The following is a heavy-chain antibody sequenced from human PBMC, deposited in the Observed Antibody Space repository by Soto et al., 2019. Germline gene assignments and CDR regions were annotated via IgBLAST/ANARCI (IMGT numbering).Heavy chain of an antibody. CDR2: IRWNGGSI. V-gene: IGHV3-9*01. Sequence: GGSLRLSCAASGFTFDDYAMHWVRQAPGKGLEWVSGIRWNGGSIGYADSVKGRFTISRDNSKNTLYLQMNSLRAEDTAVYYCARDPVAARTYYFYYWGQGTLVTVSS. J-gene: IGHJ4*02. CDR1: GFTFDDYA. D-gene: IGHD6-6*01. CDR3: ARDPVAARTYYFYY.